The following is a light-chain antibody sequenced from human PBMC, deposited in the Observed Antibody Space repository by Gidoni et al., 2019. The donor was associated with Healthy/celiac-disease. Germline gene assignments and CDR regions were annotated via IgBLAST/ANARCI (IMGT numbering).Light chain of an antibody. J-gene: IGLJ3*02. CDR2: SND. CDR1: SSNIGTNT. CDR3: AAWDDSLNGRV. V-gene: IGLV1-44*01. Sequence: QPVLTQPPSASGTPGQRVTISCSGSSSNIGTNTVNWYRQPPGTAPKLLIYSNDQRPSGVPDRFSGSKSGTSASLAISGLQSEDEADYYCAAWDDSLNGRVFGGGTKLTVL.